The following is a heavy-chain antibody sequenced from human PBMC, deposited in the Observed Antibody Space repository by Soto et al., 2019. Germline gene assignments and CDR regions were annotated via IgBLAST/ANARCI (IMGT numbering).Heavy chain of an antibody. D-gene: IGHD3-22*01. V-gene: IGHV4-4*02. CDR3: ARKAIRDYYDSSGYHTPFDY. CDR2: IYHSGST. Sequence: QVQLQESGPGLVKPSGTLSLTCAVSGGSISSSNWWSWVRQPPGKGLEWIGEIYHSGSTNYNPFLKSRVTISVDKSKNQFSLKLSSVTAADTAVYYCARKAIRDYYDSSGYHTPFDYWGQGTLVTVSS. CDR1: GGSISSSNW. J-gene: IGHJ4*02.